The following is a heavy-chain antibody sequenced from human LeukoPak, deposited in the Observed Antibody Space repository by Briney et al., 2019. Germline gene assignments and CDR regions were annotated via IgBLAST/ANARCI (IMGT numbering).Heavy chain of an antibody. CDR3: ACRDLTSTWSFP. D-gene: IGHD6-13*01. J-gene: IGHJ5*02. CDR1: GYRFTSYW. V-gene: IGHV5-51*01. Sequence: GEYLKMSCEGFGYRFTSYWIGWVRQMPGKGMEWMGVIYPGDLRVRYNPSFQGQVTISVDKSINTAYLQWVSLRASDSAMYYCACRDLTSTWSFPWGQGTLVTVSS. CDR2: IYPGDLRV.